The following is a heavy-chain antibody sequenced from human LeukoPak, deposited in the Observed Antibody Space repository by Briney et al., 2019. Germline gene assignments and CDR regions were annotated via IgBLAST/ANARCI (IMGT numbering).Heavy chain of an antibody. V-gene: IGHV3-74*01. CDR1: GFTFSSYW. CDR2: FKSDGST. Sequence: GGSLRLSCAASGFTFSSYWMHWVRQAPGKGLGWVSRFKSDGSTRYADSVKGRFTISRDNAKNTVSLQMNSLRAEDTGVYYCARAPSEIGGYYPEYFRHWGQGTLVTVST. CDR3: ARAPSEIGGYYPEYFRH. J-gene: IGHJ1*01. D-gene: IGHD3-22*01.